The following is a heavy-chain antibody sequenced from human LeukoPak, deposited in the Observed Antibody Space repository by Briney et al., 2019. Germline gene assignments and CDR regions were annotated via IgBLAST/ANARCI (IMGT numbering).Heavy chain of an antibody. Sequence: SETLSLTCTVSGGSISSYYWGWIRQPPGRGLEWIGSIYYTGGTLYNPSLKSRVSMSVDTSTNQFSLKLTPVTAADTAVYYCARDRTGRNTAQDDYWGQGTLVTVSS. D-gene: IGHD5-18*01. J-gene: IGHJ4*02. CDR3: ARDRTGRNTAQDDY. CDR2: IYYTGGT. CDR1: GGSISSYY. V-gene: IGHV4-59*04.